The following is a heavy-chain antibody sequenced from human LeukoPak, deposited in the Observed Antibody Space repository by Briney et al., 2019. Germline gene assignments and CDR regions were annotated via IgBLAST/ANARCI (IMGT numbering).Heavy chain of an antibody. CDR3: ARTYSSSSAFDY. V-gene: IGHV4-59*08. CDR1: GGSIRSYF. J-gene: IGHJ4*02. Sequence: SETLSLTCTVSGGSIRSYFWSWIRQPPGKGLEWIGYILYSGSTNYSPSLKSRITISVDTSKSQFSLKLRSVTAADTAVYYCARTYSSSSAFDYWGQGTLVTVSS. D-gene: IGHD6-6*01. CDR2: ILYSGST.